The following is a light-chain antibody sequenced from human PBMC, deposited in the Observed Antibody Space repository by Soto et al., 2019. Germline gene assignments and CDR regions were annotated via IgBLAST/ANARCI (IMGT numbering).Light chain of an antibody. CDR2: AAS. V-gene: IGKV3-15*01. CDR1: QSVSSH. Sequence: EIVMTQSPATLSVSPGEGATVSCRASQSVSSHLAWYQHKPGQAPRLLIFAASTRATSVPARFTGSGSGTEFTLTISSLQSEDFALYYCQHYNNWPPAWTFGQGTKVDIK. J-gene: IGKJ1*01. CDR3: QHYNNWPPAWT.